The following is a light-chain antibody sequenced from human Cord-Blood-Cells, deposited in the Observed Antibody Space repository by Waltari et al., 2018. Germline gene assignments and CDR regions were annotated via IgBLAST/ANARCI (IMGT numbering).Light chain of an antibody. V-gene: IGKV3-15*01. CDR1: QSVSSN. Sequence: EIVMTQSPATLSVSPGERATLSCRASQSVSSNLAWYQQKPGQAPRLLIYGASTRDTGIPARFSGSGSGTEFTLTISSLQSEDFAVYYCQQYNNWPPFLYTFGQGTKLEIK. CDR2: GAS. CDR3: QQYNNWPPFLYT. J-gene: IGKJ2*01.